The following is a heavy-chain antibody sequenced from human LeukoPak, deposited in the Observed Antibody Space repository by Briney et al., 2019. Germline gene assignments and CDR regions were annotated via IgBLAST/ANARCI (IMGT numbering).Heavy chain of an antibody. CDR1: GGSISSSSYY. CDR3: ARGLDYYDSSP. Sequence: PSETLSLTCTVSGGSISSSSYYWGWIRQPPGKGLEWIGSIYYSGSTYYNPSLKSRVTISVDTSKNQFSLKLSSVTAADTAVYYCARGLDYYDSSPWGQGTMVTVSS. V-gene: IGHV4-39*07. J-gene: IGHJ3*01. CDR2: IYYSGST. D-gene: IGHD3-22*01.